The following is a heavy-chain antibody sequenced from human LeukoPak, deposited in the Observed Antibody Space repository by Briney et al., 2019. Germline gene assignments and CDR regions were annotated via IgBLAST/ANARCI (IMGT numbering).Heavy chain of an antibody. CDR2: INHSGST. Sequence: KASETLSLTCAVYGGSFSGYYWSWIRQPPGKGLEWIGEINHSGSTDYNPSLKSRVTISVDTSKNQFSLKLSSVTAADTAVYYCARGGVVGATVYWGQGTLVTVSS. CDR1: GGSFSGYY. CDR3: ARGGVVGATVY. V-gene: IGHV4-34*01. J-gene: IGHJ4*02. D-gene: IGHD1-26*01.